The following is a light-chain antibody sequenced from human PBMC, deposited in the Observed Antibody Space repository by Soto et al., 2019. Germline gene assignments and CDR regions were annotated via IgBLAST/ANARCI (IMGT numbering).Light chain of an antibody. CDR3: QQYGSSPS. V-gene: IGKV3D-20*01. CDR1: QSVSSN. Sequence: EIVMTQSPVTLSVSPGERATLSCRASQSVSSNLAWYQQKPGLAPRLLIYDASSRAAGISHRFSGSGSGTDFTLTISRLEPEDFAVYYCQQYGSSPSFGGGTKVDIK. CDR2: DAS. J-gene: IGKJ4*01.